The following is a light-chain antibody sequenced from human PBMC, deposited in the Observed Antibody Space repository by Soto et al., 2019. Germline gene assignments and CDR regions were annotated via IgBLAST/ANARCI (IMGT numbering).Light chain of an antibody. J-gene: IGLJ3*02. Sequence: QSALTQPPSASGSLGQSVTISCTGTSSDIGGYEHVSWYQQYPGKAPKLMIYEVTSRPSGVPDRFSGSKSGNTASLTVSGLQAEDEADYYCSSYAGSNKLFGGGTKVTVL. V-gene: IGLV2-8*01. CDR1: SSDIGGYEH. CDR3: SSYAGSNKL. CDR2: EVT.